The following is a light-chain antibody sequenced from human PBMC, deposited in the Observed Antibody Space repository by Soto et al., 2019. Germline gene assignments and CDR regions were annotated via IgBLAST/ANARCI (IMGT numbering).Light chain of an antibody. CDR1: SSDSGSHNL. CDR3: CSYAGSSTSPYV. Sequence: QSALTQPASVSGSPGQSITISCTGTSSDSGSHNLVSWYQQHPGKAPKLMIYEGSKRPSGVSNRFSGSKSGNTASLTISGLQAEDEAEYYCCSYAGSSTSPYVFGTGTKLTVL. CDR2: EGS. V-gene: IGLV2-23*01. J-gene: IGLJ1*01.